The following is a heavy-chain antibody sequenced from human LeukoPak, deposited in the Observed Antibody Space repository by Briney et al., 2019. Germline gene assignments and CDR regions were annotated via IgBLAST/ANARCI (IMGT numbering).Heavy chain of an antibody. CDR3: ARESGSYLWRSWLNP. D-gene: IGHD3-16*01. V-gene: IGHV4-4*02. CDR2: IYHSGDT. CDR1: GDSISSGTW. Sequence: SETLSLTCAVSGDSISSGTWWSWVRQPPGTGLEWIGEIYHSGDTNYNPSLKSRVTISVDKSKNQFSLKLGSVTAADTAVYYCARESGSYLWRSWLNPWGQGTLVTVSS. J-gene: IGHJ5*02.